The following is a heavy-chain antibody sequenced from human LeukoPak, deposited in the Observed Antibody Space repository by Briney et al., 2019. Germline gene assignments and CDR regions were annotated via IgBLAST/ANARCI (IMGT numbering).Heavy chain of an antibody. V-gene: IGHV1-18*04. D-gene: IGHD2-2*01. J-gene: IGHJ5*02. CDR3: ARDHCSSISCYGRWFDP. CDR1: GYTFTSYG. CDR2: ISAYNGNT. Sequence: ASVKVSCKASGYTFTSYGISWVRQAPGQGLAWMGWISAYNGNTNYAQKLQGRVTMTTDTSTSTAYMELRSLRSDDTAVYYCARDHCSSISCYGRWFDPWGQGTLVTVSS.